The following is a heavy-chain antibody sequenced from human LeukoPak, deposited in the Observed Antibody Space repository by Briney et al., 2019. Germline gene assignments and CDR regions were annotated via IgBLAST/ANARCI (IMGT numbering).Heavy chain of an antibody. J-gene: IGHJ3*02. CDR1: GGTFSSYA. CDR2: IIPIFGTA. Sequence: ASVKVSCKASGGTFSSYAISWVRQAPGQGLEWMGGIIPIFGTANYAQKFQGRVTITADESTSTAYMELSSLRSEDTAVYYCARARSGYYFDAFDIWGQGTMVTVSS. CDR3: ARARSGYYFDAFDI. V-gene: IGHV1-69*13. D-gene: IGHD3-3*01.